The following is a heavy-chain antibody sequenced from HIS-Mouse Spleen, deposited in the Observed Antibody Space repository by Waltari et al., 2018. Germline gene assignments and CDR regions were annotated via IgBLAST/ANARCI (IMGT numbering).Heavy chain of an antibody. Sequence: QVTLRESGPALVKPTQTLTLTCTFSGFSLSTSGMCVSWIRQPPGKALEWLARIDWDDDKYSSTSLKTRLTISRDTSKTQVVLTMTNMDPLDTATYYCARIAEGYTSGWYAFDYWGQGTLVTVSS. V-gene: IGHV2-70*15. CDR2: IDWDDDK. CDR1: GFSLSTSGMC. J-gene: IGHJ4*02. CDR3: ARIAEGYTSGWYAFDY. D-gene: IGHD6-19*01.